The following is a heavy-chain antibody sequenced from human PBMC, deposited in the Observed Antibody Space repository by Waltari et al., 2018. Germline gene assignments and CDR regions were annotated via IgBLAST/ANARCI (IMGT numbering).Heavy chain of an antibody. CDR2: MSYDGDNI. Sequence: QVQLVESGGGVVQPGRSLRLSCEASGFTFSSFHMHWVRQAPAKGLEWVAIMSYDGDNIFYAESVKGRFTISRDNSKNILYLQMNSLKVEDTAVYYCANGRADYVWGGYWGQGTLVTVSS. V-gene: IGHV3-30*18. J-gene: IGHJ4*02. CDR1: GFTFSSFH. D-gene: IGHD3-16*01. CDR3: ANGRADYVWGGY.